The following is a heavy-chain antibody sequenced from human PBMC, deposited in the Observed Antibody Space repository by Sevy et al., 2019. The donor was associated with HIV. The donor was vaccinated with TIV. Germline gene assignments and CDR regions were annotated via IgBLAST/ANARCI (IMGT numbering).Heavy chain of an antibody. D-gene: IGHD7-27*01. CDR3: ARDGYLGTESYYFDY. V-gene: IGHV1-18*01. Sequence: ASVKVSCKASGYTFTSYGISWVRQAPGQGLEWMGWISAYNGNTNYAQKLQGRVTMTTDTSTSTAFMELRSLRSDDTAVYYCARDGYLGTESYYFDYWGQGTLVTVSS. J-gene: IGHJ4*02. CDR1: GYTFTSYG. CDR2: ISAYNGNT.